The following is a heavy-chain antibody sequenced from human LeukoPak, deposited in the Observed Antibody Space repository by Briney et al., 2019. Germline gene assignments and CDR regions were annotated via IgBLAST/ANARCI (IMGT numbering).Heavy chain of an antibody. D-gene: IGHD6-13*01. CDR2: IRYDGNNK. CDR1: GFTFSNYG. CDR3: AKDELANYYFDY. V-gene: IGHV3-30*02. Sequence: PGGSLRLSCATSGFTFSNYGMHWVRQAPGKGLEWVAFIRYDGNNKYYADSVKGRFTISRDNSKNTLYLQMNSLRAEDTAVYYCAKDELANYYFDYWGQGTLVTVSS. J-gene: IGHJ4*02.